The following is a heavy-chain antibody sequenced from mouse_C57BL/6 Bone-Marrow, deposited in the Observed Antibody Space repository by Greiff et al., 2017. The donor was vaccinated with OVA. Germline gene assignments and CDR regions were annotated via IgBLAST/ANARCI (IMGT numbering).Heavy chain of an antibody. V-gene: IGHV5-4*03. CDR2: ISDGGSYT. CDR3: ARLTFYAMDY. CDR1: GFTFSSYA. J-gene: IGHJ4*01. Sequence: EVKVEESGGGLVKPGGSLKLSCAASGFTFSSYAMSWVRQTPEKRLEWVATISDGGSYTYYPDNVKGRFTISRDNAKNNLYLQMSHLKSEDTAMYYCARLTFYAMDYWGQGTSVTVSS.